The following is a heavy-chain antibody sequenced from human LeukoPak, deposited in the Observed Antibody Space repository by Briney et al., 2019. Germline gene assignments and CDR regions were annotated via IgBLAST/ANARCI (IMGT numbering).Heavy chain of an antibody. J-gene: IGHJ4*02. V-gene: IGHV4-4*02. CDR1: SASISNNNW. Sequence: SETLSLTCVVSSASISNNNWWSWVRQPPGKGLEWIGEIYHTGSTNYNPSLKSRVTISVDKSKNQFSLKLSSVTAADTAVYYCARHYDIVVVPAAFDYWGQGTLVTVSS. D-gene: IGHD2-2*01. CDR2: IYHTGST. CDR3: ARHYDIVVVPAAFDY.